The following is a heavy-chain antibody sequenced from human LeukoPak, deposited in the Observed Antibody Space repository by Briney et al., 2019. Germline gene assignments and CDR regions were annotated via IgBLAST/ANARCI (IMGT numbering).Heavy chain of an antibody. D-gene: IGHD1-7*01. CDR2: IKSDGSSS. Sequence: GGSLRLSCAASGFTFSRSWMHWVRQAPGKGLVCVSHIKSDGSSSTYADSVKGRFTISRDSTKDMVYLQMNSLRAEDTAVYYCATDGNYGFTYWGRGTLVTVSS. CDR3: ATDGNYGFTY. V-gene: IGHV3-74*01. J-gene: IGHJ4*02. CDR1: GFTFSRSW.